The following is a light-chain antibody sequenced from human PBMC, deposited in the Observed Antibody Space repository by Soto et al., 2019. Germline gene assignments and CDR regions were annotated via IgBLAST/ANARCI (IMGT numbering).Light chain of an antibody. CDR1: QIVTINS. Sequence: EVVLTQSPGTLSLSPGERATLSCRASQIVTINSLAWYQQKPGQPPRLLIYAASTRASAIPDRFSGSGSGTDFTPTISRLQPEDFALYYCQQYGDSPFTFCPGTRVDVK. V-gene: IGKV3-20*01. CDR3: QQYGDSPFT. J-gene: IGKJ3*01. CDR2: AAS.